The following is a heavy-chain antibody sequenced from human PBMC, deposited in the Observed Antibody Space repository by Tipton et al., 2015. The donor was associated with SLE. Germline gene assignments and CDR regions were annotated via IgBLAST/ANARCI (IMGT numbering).Heavy chain of an antibody. J-gene: IGHJ6*02. D-gene: IGHD3-3*01. Sequence: QVQLVQSGAEVKKPGASVKVSCKASGYTFTSYAISWVRQAPGQGLEWMGWISAYNGDTNYAQKLQGRVTMTTDTSTSTAYMELRTLRSDDTAVYYCARDEKRRAISPAGGMDVWGQGTTVTVSS. CDR1: GYTFTSYA. CDR3: ARDEKRRAISPAGGMDV. CDR2: ISAYNGDT. V-gene: IGHV1-18*01.